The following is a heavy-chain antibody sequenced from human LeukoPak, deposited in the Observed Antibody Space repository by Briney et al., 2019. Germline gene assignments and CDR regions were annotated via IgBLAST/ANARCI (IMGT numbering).Heavy chain of an antibody. V-gene: IGHV4-39*07. CDR3: ARVLSLGTVPRYFDL. D-gene: IGHD1-14*01. Sequence: KSSETLSLTCTVSGGSIDRSSFYWGWIRQPPGKGLEWIGSVYYSGSTYSNPSLKSRVTISVDTSKNQFSLKLSSVTAADMAVYYCARVLSLGTVPRYFDLWGRGTLVTVSS. CDR1: GGSIDRSSFY. CDR2: VYYSGST. J-gene: IGHJ2*01.